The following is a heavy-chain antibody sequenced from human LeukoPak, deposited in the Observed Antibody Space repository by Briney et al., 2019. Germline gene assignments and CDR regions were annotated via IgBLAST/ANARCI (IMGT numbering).Heavy chain of an antibody. V-gene: IGHV4-39*01. J-gene: IGHJ4*02. Sequence: SETLSLTCTVSGSSVSSRSYSWNWIRQPPGKGLEWIGTFSYSGSTYYHPSLKSRVTVSKDTSKNQFSLKLNSVTAADTAVYYCAANSGGYVDYWGQGTLVTVSS. CDR3: AANSGGYVDY. CDR1: GSSVSSRSYS. CDR2: FSYSGST. D-gene: IGHD1-26*01.